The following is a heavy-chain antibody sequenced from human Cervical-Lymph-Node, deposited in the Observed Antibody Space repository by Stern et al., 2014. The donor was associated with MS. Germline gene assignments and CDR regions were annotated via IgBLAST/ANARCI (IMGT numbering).Heavy chain of an antibody. CDR3: ARDTVRGGQREPRHKPPCRGV. CDR1: GFTFSDHY. V-gene: IGHV3/OR15-7*05. CDR2: IRNKANSYTT. D-gene: IGHD3-10*01. Sequence: EVHLVESGGGLVQPGGSLRLSCAASGFTFSDHYMSWVRQAQGKGLELVCLIRNKANSYTTEYAASVKGRLTISREDSKNTLYLQMSSLKTEDLAVYYCARDTVRGGQREPRHKPPCRGVRG. J-gene: IGHJ1*01.